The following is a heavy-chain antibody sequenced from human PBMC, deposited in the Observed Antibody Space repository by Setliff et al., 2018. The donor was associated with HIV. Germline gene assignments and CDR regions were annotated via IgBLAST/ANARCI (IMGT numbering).Heavy chain of an antibody. V-gene: IGHV4-34*01. CDR2: INQSGNT. Sequence: SETLPLTCAVYGGSLSGYYWSWVRQSPGRGLEWIGEINQSGNTNFNPSLKSRLIISVDTSKSQFSLKLTSVTAADTALYYCAREGCQGYSGSGSFYHRNFDLWGRGTLVTVSS. CDR3: AREGCQGYSGSGSFYHRNFDL. CDR1: GGSLSGYY. J-gene: IGHJ2*01. D-gene: IGHD3-10*01.